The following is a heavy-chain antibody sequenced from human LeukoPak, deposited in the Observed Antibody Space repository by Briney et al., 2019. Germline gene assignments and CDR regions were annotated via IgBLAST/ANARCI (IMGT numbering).Heavy chain of an antibody. CDR1: GGSISSGGYY. CDR3: ARVAGTSTDYYFDY. J-gene: IGHJ4*02. V-gene: IGHV4-31*03. Sequence: PPQTLSLTCTVSGGSISSGGYYWSWIRQHPGKGLEWIGYIYYSGSTYYNPSLKSRVTISVDTSKNQFSLKLSSVTAADTAVYYCARVAGTSTDYYFDYWGQGTLVTVSS. D-gene: IGHD2-2*01. CDR2: IYYSGST.